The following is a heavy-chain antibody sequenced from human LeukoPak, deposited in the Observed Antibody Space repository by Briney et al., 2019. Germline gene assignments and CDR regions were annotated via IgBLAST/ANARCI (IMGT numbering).Heavy chain of an antibody. Sequence: GASVKVSCKASGGTFTSYAISWVRQAPGQGLEWMGRIIPIFGTANYAQKFQGRVTITTDESTSTAYMELSSLRSEDTAVYYCARYGNYDILTGFQATYYFDYWGQGTLVTVSS. CDR2: IIPIFGTA. V-gene: IGHV1-69*05. J-gene: IGHJ4*02. CDR3: ARYGNYDILTGFQATYYFDY. D-gene: IGHD3-9*01. CDR1: GGTFTSYA.